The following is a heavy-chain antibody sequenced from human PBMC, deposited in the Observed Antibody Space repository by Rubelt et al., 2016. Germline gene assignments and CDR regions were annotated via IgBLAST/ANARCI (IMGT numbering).Heavy chain of an antibody. Sequence: WIRQHPGKGLEWIGYIYYSGSTYYNPSPKSRVTISVDTSKNQFSLKLSSVTAADTAVYYCASPGGSGANFDYWGQGTLVTVSS. V-gene: IGHV4-31*02. CDR2: IYYSGST. CDR3: ASPGGSGANFDY. J-gene: IGHJ4*02. D-gene: IGHD3-16*01.